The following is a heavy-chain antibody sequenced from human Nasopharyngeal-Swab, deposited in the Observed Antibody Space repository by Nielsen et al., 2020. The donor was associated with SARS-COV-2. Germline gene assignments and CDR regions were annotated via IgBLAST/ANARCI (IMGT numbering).Heavy chain of an antibody. D-gene: IGHD6-13*01. CDR3: ARISAAPPPYYGMDV. CDR2: IIPIFGTA. J-gene: IGHJ6*02. CDR1: GGTFSSYA. Sequence: SLKVSCNASGGTFSSYAISWVRQAPGQGLEWMGGIIPIFGTANYAQQFQGRVTITADESTSTAYMELSSLRSEDTAVYYCARISAAPPPYYGMDVWGQGTTVTVSS. V-gene: IGHV1-69*13.